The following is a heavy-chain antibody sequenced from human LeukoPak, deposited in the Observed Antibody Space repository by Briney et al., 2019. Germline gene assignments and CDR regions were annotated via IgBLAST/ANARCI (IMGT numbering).Heavy chain of an antibody. CDR2: IYYTGNT. CDR3: ARQHSGTYYFPFDI. CDR1: DGSIGTFY. J-gene: IGHJ3*02. D-gene: IGHD1-26*01. V-gene: IGHV4-59*08. Sequence: SDTLSLTCSVSDGSIGTFYWSWIRQFTGRGLEWIGYIYYTGNTIYNPSLKSRVAISVDTSKNQFSLRLSSVTAADTAVYYCARQHSGTYYFPFDIWGQGTLVTVSS.